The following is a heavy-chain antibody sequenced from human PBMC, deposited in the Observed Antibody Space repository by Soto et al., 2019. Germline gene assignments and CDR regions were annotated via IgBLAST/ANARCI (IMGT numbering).Heavy chain of an antibody. J-gene: IGHJ4*02. Sequence: SETLSLTCAVSGYSISTAYHWGWIRQPPGKGLEWIGTIYETGKTYYNPSLKSRVTISVDTSENQFSLKLSSVTAADTAVYYCARESYITLFGVNLRGMDYWGQGHLVTVSS. D-gene: IGHD3-3*01. CDR1: GYSISTAYH. CDR2: IYETGKT. V-gene: IGHV4-38-2*02. CDR3: ARESYITLFGVNLRGMDY.